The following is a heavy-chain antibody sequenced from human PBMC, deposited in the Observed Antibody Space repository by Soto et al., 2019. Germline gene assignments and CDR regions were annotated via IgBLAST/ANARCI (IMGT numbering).Heavy chain of an antibody. CDR3: ARDGDYYYYYGMDV. Sequence: SLRLSCAASGFTFSSYGMHWVRQAPGKGLEWVAVIWYDGSNKYYADSVKGRFTISRDNSKNTLYLQMNGLRAEDTAVYYCARDGDYYYYYGMDVWGQGTTVTVSS. D-gene: IGHD3-16*01. V-gene: IGHV3-33*01. CDR1: GFTFSSYG. CDR2: IWYDGSNK. J-gene: IGHJ6*02.